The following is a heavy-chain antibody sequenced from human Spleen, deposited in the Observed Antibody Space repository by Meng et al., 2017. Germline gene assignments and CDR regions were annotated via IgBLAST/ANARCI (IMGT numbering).Heavy chain of an antibody. CDR2: ISWNSGSI. V-gene: IGHV3-9*01. Sequence: GGSLRLSCAASGFTFDDYAMHWVRQAPGKGLEWVSGISWNSGSIGYADSVKGRFTISRDNAKNSLYLQMNSLRAEDTALYYCAKDHAGYSSGHFDYWGQGTLVTVSS. J-gene: IGHJ4*02. D-gene: IGHD6-19*01. CDR3: AKDHAGYSSGHFDY. CDR1: GFTFDDYA.